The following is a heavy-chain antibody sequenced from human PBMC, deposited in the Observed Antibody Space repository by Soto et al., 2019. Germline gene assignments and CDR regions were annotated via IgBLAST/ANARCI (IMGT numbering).Heavy chain of an antibody. CDR1: GFTFTDAW. V-gene: IGHV3-15*07. Sequence: ESGGGLVTPGGSLRLSCAASGFTFTDAWMNWVRQAPGKGLEWVGRIKSKTAGGAIDYTTPVEGRVTISRDDSENTLYLQMNSLKTEDTAVYYCATDGGRWGQGTLVTVSS. J-gene: IGHJ4*02. CDR2: IKSKTAGGAI. CDR3: ATDGGR.